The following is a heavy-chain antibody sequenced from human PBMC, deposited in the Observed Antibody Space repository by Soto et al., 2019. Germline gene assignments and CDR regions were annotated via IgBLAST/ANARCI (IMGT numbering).Heavy chain of an antibody. CDR1: AGSISSYY. Sequence: PPETLSLTCTVSAGSISSYYWSWVRQPPGRGLEWSGRIYTSGSTNYNPTLKSRVTISVDTSKNQFSLMLSSVTAAGAAVYYCARDRGLVRPGERYCTSGVCPWKGYYYYGMDVWGQGTTVTVSS. V-gene: IGHV4-4*07. J-gene: IGHJ6*02. CDR3: ARDRGLVRPGERYCTSGVCPWKGYYYYGMDV. D-gene: IGHD2-8*01. CDR2: IYTSGST.